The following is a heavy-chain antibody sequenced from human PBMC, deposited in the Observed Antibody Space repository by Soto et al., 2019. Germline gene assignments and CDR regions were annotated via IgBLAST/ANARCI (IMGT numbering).Heavy chain of an antibody. D-gene: IGHD6-19*01. Sequence: SETLSLTCAVHGGSFSGYYWSWIRQPPGKGLEWIGEINHSGSTNYNPSLKSRVTISVDTSKNQFSLKLSSVTAADTAVYYCATGGGVAGTWGYYYYGMDVWGQGTTVTVSS. J-gene: IGHJ6*02. CDR2: INHSGST. V-gene: IGHV4-34*01. CDR3: ATGGGVAGTWGYYYYGMDV. CDR1: GGSFSGYY.